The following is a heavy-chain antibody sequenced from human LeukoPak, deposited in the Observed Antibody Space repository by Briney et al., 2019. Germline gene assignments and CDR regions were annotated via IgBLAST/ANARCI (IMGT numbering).Heavy chain of an antibody. J-gene: IGHJ4*02. Sequence: PSETLSLTCTVSGGSISSSYWSWIRQPPGKGLEWIGYIYYSGSTNHNPSLKSRVTISVDTSKNQFSLKLSSVTAADTAVYYCARQGYYGSGSYTRFDYWGQGTLVTVSS. CDR1: GGSISSSY. V-gene: IGHV4-59*08. D-gene: IGHD3-10*01. CDR2: IYYSGST. CDR3: ARQGYYGSGSYTRFDY.